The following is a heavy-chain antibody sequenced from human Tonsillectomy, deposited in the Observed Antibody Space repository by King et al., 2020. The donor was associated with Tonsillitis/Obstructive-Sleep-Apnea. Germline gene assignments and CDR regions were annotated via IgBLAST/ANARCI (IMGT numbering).Heavy chain of an antibody. CDR3: ARKPDPWDAFDI. CDR2: IYYSGST. CDR1: GGSISSSSYY. J-gene: IGHJ3*02. Sequence: QLQESGPGLVKPSETLSLTCTVSGGSISSSSYYWGWIRQPPGKGLEWIGSIYYSGSTYYNPSLKSRVTISVDTSKNQFSLKLSSVTAADTAVYYCARKPDPWDAFDIWGQGTMVTVSS. V-gene: IGHV4-39*01.